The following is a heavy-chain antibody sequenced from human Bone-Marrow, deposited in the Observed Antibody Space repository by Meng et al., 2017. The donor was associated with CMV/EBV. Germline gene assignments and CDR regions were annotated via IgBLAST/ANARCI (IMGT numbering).Heavy chain of an antibody. CDR3: ARGGYDYVWGSWGWFDP. Sequence: QPPRPGSCPGLVKPSEPPSLTCTGSGGSISSSSYYWGWIRQPPGKGLEWIGSIYYSGSTYYNPSLKSRVTISVDTSKNQFSLKLSSVTAADTAVYYCARGGYDYVWGSWGWFDPWGQGTLVTVSS. CDR1: GGSISSSSYY. J-gene: IGHJ5*02. D-gene: IGHD3-16*01. V-gene: IGHV4-39*07. CDR2: IYYSGST.